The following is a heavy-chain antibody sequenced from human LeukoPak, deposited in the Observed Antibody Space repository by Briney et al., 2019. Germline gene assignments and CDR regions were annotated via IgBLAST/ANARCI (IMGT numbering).Heavy chain of an antibody. J-gene: IGHJ4*02. V-gene: IGHV1-58*02. CDR3: AAVGSITEYSDY. Sequence: ASVKVSCNSSGFTFTSTAMQWVRDGRGQRLEWIGWIVVGSGNTNYAQKYQERVTITRDMSTSKAYMELSSLRSEDTAVYYCAAVGSITEYSDYWGQGTLVTVSS. CDR2: IVVGSGNT. CDR1: GFTFTSTA. D-gene: IGHD2/OR15-2a*01.